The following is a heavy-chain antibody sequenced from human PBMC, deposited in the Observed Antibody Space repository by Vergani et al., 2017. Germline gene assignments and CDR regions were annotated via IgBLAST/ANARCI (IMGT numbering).Heavy chain of an antibody. CDR1: GGSISSSSYY. V-gene: IGHV4-39*01. Sequence: QLQLQESGPGLVKPSETLSLTCTVSGGSISSSSYYWGWIRQPPGKGLEWIGSIYYSGSTYYNPSLKSRVTISVDTSKNQFSLKLSSVTAADTAVYYCARHAPLWPDRGAGWFDPWGQGTLVTVSS. CDR2: IYYSGST. D-gene: IGHD2/OR15-2a*01. J-gene: IGHJ5*02. CDR3: ARHAPLWPDRGAGWFDP.